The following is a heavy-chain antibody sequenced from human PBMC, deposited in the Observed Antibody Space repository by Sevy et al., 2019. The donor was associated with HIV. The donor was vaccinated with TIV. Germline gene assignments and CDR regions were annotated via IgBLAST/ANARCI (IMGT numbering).Heavy chain of an antibody. D-gene: IGHD2-2*01. CDR3: ARRGSSSGPLLDP. J-gene: IGHJ5*02. Sequence: GGSLRLSCGASGFSFSGSAIHWVRQASGKGLEWLGRIKTKVNNYATTYGASVKGRFTISRDDSQSTEFLQMNSLKTEDTAVYYCARRGSSSGPLLDPWGQGTLVTVSS. V-gene: IGHV3-73*01. CDR1: GFSFSGSA. CDR2: IKTKVNNYAT.